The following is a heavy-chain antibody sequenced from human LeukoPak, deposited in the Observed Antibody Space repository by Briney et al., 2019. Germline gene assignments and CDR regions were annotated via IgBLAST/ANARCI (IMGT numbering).Heavy chain of an antibody. V-gene: IGHV3-9*01. J-gene: IGHJ4*02. CDR3: AKDTDYYYGSGSYYNR. Sequence: PGGSLRLSCAASGFTFDDYAMHWVRQAPGKGLEWVSGISWNSGSIGYADSVKGRFTISRDNAKNSLYLQMNSLRAEDTALYYCAKDTDYYYGSGSYYNRWGQGTLVTVSS. CDR1: GFTFDDYA. CDR2: ISWNSGSI. D-gene: IGHD3-10*01.